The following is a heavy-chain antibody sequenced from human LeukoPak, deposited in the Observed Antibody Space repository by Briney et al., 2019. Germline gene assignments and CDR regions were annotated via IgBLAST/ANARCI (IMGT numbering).Heavy chain of an antibody. J-gene: IGHJ4*02. CDR2: IYYSGST. CDR3: ARGVTTFDY. D-gene: IGHD4-11*01. V-gene: IGHV4-39*01. Sequence: PSETLSLTCTVSGGSISSSSYYWGWIRQPPGKGLEWIGSIYYSGSTYYNPSLKSRVTISVDTSKNQFSLKLSSVTAADTAVYYCARGVTTFDYWGQGTLVTVSS. CDR1: GGSISSSSYY.